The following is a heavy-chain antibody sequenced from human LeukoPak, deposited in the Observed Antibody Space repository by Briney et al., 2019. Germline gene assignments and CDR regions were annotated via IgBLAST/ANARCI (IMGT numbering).Heavy chain of an antibody. J-gene: IGHJ6*03. Sequence: GGSLRLSCAASGFTFSSYWMSWVRQAPGKGLEWVANIKQDGSEKYYVDSVKGRFTISRDNAKNSLYLQMNSLRAEDTAVYYCARGGVGAIENYYYYYYMDVWGKGTTVTISS. CDR2: IKQDGSEK. CDR1: GFTFSSYW. V-gene: IGHV3-7*03. D-gene: IGHD1-26*01. CDR3: ARGGVGAIENYYYYYYMDV.